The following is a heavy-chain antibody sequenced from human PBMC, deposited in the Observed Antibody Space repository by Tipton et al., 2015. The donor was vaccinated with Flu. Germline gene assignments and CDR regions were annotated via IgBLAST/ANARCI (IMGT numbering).Heavy chain of an antibody. V-gene: IGHV4-39*01. Sequence: LRLSFTVSGGSISSSSYYWGWIRQPPGKGLEWIGSIYYSGSTYYNPSLKSRVTISVDTSKNQFSLKLSSVTAADTAVYYCARRGVRELPFDPWGQGTLVTVSS. CDR1: GGSISSSSYY. D-gene: IGHD1-26*01. CDR2: IYYSGST. CDR3: ARRGVRELPFDP. J-gene: IGHJ5*02.